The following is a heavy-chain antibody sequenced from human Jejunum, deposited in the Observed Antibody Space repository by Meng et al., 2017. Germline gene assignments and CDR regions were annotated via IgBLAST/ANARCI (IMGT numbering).Heavy chain of an antibody. D-gene: IGHD3-16*02. J-gene: IGHJ4*02. V-gene: IGHV3-7*01. CDR1: GLTFRSYR. CDR2: MNPDGSQK. Sequence: GEALKISCASSGLTFRSYRMCGVRQAPGKGMEWVDFMNPDGSQKYYVESVRSRFINTRDNAKNSPYLQMNSQRAEDADVYYCARECYRSVDYWGQGTLVTVSS. CDR3: ARECYRSVDY.